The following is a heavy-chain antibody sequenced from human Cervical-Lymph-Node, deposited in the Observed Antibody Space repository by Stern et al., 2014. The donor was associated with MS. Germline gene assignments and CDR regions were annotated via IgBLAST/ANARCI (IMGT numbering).Heavy chain of an antibody. D-gene: IGHD2-8*01. CDR3: AHSRYCTDGLCYRGHEYFQH. CDR1: GFSLSTSGVG. J-gene: IGHJ1*01. V-gene: IGHV2-5*02. Sequence: QITLKESGPTLVRPTQTLTLTCTFSGFSLSTSGVGVGWIRQPPGKALAWLALIYWDDDKRYSPSLKSRLPITKDTSKTQVVLTMTNMDPVDTATYYCAHSRYCTDGLCYRGHEYFQHWGQGTLVTVSS. CDR2: IYWDDDK.